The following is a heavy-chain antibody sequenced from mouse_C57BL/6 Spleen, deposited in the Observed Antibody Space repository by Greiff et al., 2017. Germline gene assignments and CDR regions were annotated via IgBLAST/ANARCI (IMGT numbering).Heavy chain of an antibody. V-gene: IGHV1-7*01. CDR1: GYTFTSYW. Sequence: QVQLQQSGAELAKPGASVKLSYKASGYTFTSYWMHWVKQRPGQGLEWIGYINPSSGYTKYNQKFKDKATLTADKSSSTAYMQLSSLTYEDSAVYYCARDYYGSSYAMDYWGQGTSVTVSS. CDR2: INPSSGYT. CDR3: ARDYYGSSYAMDY. J-gene: IGHJ4*01. D-gene: IGHD1-1*01.